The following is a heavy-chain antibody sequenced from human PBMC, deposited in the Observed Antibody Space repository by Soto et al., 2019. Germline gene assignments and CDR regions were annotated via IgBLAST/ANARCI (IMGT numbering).Heavy chain of an antibody. Sequence: PGGSLRLSCAASGFTFSSYAMGWVRPAPGKGLEWVSAISGSGGSTYYADSVKGRFTISRDNSKNTLYLQMNSLRAEDSAVYYCAKQERPLPYSSSYHYWGQGTLVTVSS. CDR2: ISGSGGST. D-gene: IGHD6-6*01. CDR1: GFTFSSYA. CDR3: AKQERPLPYSSSYHY. J-gene: IGHJ4*02. V-gene: IGHV3-23*01.